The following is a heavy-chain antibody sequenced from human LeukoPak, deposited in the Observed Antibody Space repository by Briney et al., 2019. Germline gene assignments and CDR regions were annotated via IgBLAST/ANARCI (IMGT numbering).Heavy chain of an antibody. D-gene: IGHD4-17*01. CDR2: IYYSGST. Sequence: PSETLSLTCTVSGGSISSYYWSWIRQPPGKGLEWIGYIYYSGSTNYNPSPKSRVTISVDTSKNQFSLKLSSVTAADTAVYYCARDSRGDGLDYWGQGTLVTVSS. V-gene: IGHV4-59*01. J-gene: IGHJ4*02. CDR1: GGSISSYY. CDR3: ARDSRGDGLDY.